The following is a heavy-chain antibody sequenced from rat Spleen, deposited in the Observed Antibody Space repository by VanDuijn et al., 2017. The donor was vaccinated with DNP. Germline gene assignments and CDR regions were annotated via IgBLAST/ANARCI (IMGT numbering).Heavy chain of an antibody. V-gene: IGHV5-7*01. CDR3: TRKYTTDYYWYFDF. CDR2: IRYNGGTP. J-gene: IGHJ1*01. CDR1: GFTFSDYY. D-gene: IGHD1-6*01. Sequence: EVQLVESDGGLVQPGRSLKLSCAVSGFTFSDYYMAWVRQAPAKGLEWVATIRYNGGTPYYRDSVKGRFTISRDNAQNTLYLQMDSLRSEDTATYYCTRKYTTDYYWYFDFWGPGTMVTVSS.